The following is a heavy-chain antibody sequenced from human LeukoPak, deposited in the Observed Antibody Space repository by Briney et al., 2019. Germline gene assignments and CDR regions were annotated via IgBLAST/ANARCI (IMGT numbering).Heavy chain of an antibody. D-gene: IGHD2-21*01. V-gene: IGHV3-48*04. CDR3: ARDGGGTLITKYYYGMDV. Sequence: GGSLRLSCAASRFTFSSYSMNWVRQAPGKGLEWVSYISSSSSTIYYADSVKGRFTISRDNAKNSLYLQMNSLRAEDTAVYYCARDGGGTLITKYYYGMDVWGQGTTVTVSS. J-gene: IGHJ6*02. CDR1: RFTFSSYS. CDR2: ISSSSSTI.